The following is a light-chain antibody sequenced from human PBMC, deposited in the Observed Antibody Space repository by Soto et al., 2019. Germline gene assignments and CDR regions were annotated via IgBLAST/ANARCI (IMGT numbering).Light chain of an antibody. CDR3: LQSDTFPYT. CDR1: QDIDRW. Sequence: DIQMTQSPSSVSASVGDRVIIICRASQDIDRWLAWFQHKPGKAPKLLISTASSLPSGVPSRFSGSGSGTDFTLTIASLQFEDFATYYCLQSDTFPYTFGLGTKLEIK. V-gene: IGKV1D-12*01. J-gene: IGKJ2*01. CDR2: TAS.